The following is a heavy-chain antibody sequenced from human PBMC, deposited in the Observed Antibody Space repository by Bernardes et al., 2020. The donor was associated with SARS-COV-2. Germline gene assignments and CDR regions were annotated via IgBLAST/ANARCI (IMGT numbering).Heavy chain of an antibody. J-gene: IGHJ4*02. D-gene: IGHD4-17*01. CDR3: SRDGGENLIHYAAGY. CDR1: GYTFTTHD. V-gene: IGHV1-18*01. Sequence: ASVKVSCKASGYTFTTHDISWVRQAPGQGLEWMGWISVYNGNTNYAQKFQGRVTMTTDTSTSTAYMELRSLRSDDTAVYYCSRDGGENLIHYAAGYWGQGTLVTVSS. CDR2: ISVYNGNT.